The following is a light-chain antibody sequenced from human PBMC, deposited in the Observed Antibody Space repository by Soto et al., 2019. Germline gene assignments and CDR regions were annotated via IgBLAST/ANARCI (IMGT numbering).Light chain of an antibody. Sequence: QSVLTQPPSGSAAPGQKVTISCSGSSSNIGNNYVSWYQQFPGTAPKLLIYDNDKRPSGIPDRFSGSKSGTSATLGITGLQTGDEADYYCGTWDSSLSAGRAVFGGGIQLTVL. CDR2: DND. CDR1: SSNIGNNY. CDR3: GTWDSSLSAGRAV. V-gene: IGLV1-51*01. J-gene: IGLJ7*01.